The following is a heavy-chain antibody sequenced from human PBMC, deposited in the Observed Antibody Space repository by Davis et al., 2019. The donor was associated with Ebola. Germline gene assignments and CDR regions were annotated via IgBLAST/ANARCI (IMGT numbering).Heavy chain of an antibody. CDR2: IIPIFGTA. V-gene: IGHV1-69*06. CDR1: GGTFSSYA. D-gene: IGHD6-19*01. J-gene: IGHJ5*02. CDR3: ARDESIAVAGPRGWFDP. Sequence: SVKVSCKASGGTFSSYAISWVRQAPGQGLEWMGGIIPIFGTANYAQKFQGRVTITADKSTSTAYMELSSLRSEDTAVYYCARDESIAVAGPRGWFDPWGQGTLVTVSS.